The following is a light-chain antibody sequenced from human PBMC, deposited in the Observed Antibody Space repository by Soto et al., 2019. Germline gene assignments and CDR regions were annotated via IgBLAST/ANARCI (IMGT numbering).Light chain of an antibody. Sequence: EIALTQSPATLSLSPGERATLSCRASQSVSSYLAWYQQKPGQAPRLLIYDASNRATGIPARFSGSESRTDFTLTISSLEPEDFAVYYCQQRSNWLTFGGGTKVEIK. CDR3: QQRSNWLT. CDR2: DAS. J-gene: IGKJ4*01. CDR1: QSVSSY. V-gene: IGKV3-11*01.